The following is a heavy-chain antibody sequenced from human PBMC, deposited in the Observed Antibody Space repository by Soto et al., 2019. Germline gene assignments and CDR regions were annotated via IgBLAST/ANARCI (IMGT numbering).Heavy chain of an antibody. CDR2: INAGNGNT. Sequence: GASVKVSCKASGYTFTSYAMHWVRQAPGQRLEWMGWINAGNGNTKYSQKFQGRVTITRDTSASTAYMELSSLRSEDTAVYYCARSLVSLVNYYGSGSPGLWGQGTLVTVSS. CDR1: GYTFTSYA. J-gene: IGHJ4*02. CDR3: ARSLVSLVNYYGSGSPGL. D-gene: IGHD3-10*01. V-gene: IGHV1-3*01.